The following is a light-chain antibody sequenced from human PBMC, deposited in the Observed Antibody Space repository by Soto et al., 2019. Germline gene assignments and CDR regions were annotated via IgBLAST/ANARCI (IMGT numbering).Light chain of an antibody. CDR3: QAWDTSTVV. V-gene: IGLV3-1*01. CDR1: ELGDKY. CDR2: QDT. J-gene: IGLJ2*01. Sequence: SYELTQPPSVSVSPGQTASITCFGDELGDKYAFWYRQKPGQSPVLVISQDTERPSGIPERFSGSNSGNTATLTISGTQAMDEADYYCQAWDTSTVVFGGGTKVTVL.